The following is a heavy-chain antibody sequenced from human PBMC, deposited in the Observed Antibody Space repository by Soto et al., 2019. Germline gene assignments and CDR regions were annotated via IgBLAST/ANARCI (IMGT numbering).Heavy chain of an antibody. CDR1: SGSITTYSYY. V-gene: IGHV4-39*01. CDR3: ARHYPGAFDV. Sequence: QLQLHQESGPGLVKPSETLSLTCTVSSGSITTYSYYWGWIRQPPGEGLEWIGSISYSGTTFYNPSLKSRVTISLDTSKNQFSLKLSSVTAADTSVFYCARHYPGAFDVWGQGTMVTVSS. J-gene: IGHJ3*01. CDR2: ISYSGTT.